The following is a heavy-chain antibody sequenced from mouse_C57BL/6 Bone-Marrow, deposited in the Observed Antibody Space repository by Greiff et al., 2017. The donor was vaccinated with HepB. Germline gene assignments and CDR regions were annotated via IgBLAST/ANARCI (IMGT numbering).Heavy chain of an antibody. D-gene: IGHD1-1*01. V-gene: IGHV7-3*01. CDR1: GFTFTDYY. J-gene: IGHJ2*01. CDR3: ARYMLITTVGEYYLDY. Sequence: EVMLVESGGGLVQPGGSLSLSCAASGFTFTDYYMSWVRQPPGKALEWLGFIRNKANGYTTEYSASVKGRFTISRANSQSILYHQMNALRAEDSATYYCARYMLITTVGEYYLDYWGQGTTLTVSS. CDR2: IRNKANGYTT.